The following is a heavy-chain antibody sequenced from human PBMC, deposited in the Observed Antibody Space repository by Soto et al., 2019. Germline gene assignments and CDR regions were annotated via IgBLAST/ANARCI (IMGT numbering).Heavy chain of an antibody. CDR3: ARGINYYASGDDAFDI. D-gene: IGHD3-10*01. Sequence: QVQLVQSGAEVKKPGASVKVSCKASGYTFTSYDINWVRQATGQGLEWMGWMNPNSGNTGYAQKFQGRVTMTRNTSISTAYMELSSLRSEDTAVYDCARGINYYASGDDAFDIWGQGTMVTVSS. J-gene: IGHJ3*02. CDR2: MNPNSGNT. CDR1: GYTFTSYD. V-gene: IGHV1-8*01.